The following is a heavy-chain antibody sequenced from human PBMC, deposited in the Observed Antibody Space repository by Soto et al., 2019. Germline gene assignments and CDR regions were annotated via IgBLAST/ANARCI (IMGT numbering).Heavy chain of an antibody. CDR3: AKREYYDILTGHYPLDY. J-gene: IGHJ4*02. V-gene: IGHV3-23*01. CDR1: GVTFRSYA. D-gene: IGHD3-9*01. CDR2: ISGSGEIT. Sequence: EVQLLESGGGLVQPGGSLRVSCEASGVTFRSYALSWVRQAPGKGLEWVSTISGSGEITNYADSVKGQFTVSRDNSNSTLFLQMNSLRAEDTAVYHCAKREYYDILTGHYPLDYWGQVTLVTVSS.